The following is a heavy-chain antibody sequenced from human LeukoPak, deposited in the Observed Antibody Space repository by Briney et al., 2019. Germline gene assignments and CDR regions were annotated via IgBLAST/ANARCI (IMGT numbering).Heavy chain of an antibody. CDR3: ARVHRPYYYYGKDV. Sequence: GRSLRLSCAASGFTFSSYAMHWVRQAPGKGLEWVAVISYDGSNKYYADSVKGRFTISRDNSKNTLYLQMNSLRAEDTAVYYCARVHRPYYYYGKDVWGKGTTVTVSS. J-gene: IGHJ6*04. CDR2: ISYDGSNK. V-gene: IGHV3-30*04. CDR1: GFTFSSYA.